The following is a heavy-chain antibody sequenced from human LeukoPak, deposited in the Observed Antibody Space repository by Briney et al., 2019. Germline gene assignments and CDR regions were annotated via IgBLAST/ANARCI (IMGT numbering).Heavy chain of an antibody. CDR2: IYTSGST. D-gene: IGHD3-10*01. J-gene: IGHJ4*02. V-gene: IGHV4-59*10. CDR1: GGSFRGYY. Sequence: SETLSLTCDVYGGSFRGYYWSWIRQPAGKGLEWIGRIYTSGSTNYNPSLKSRVTMSVDTSKNQFSLKLSSVTAADTAVYYCARAEYYYGSGSSTLFDYWGQGTLVTVSS. CDR3: ARAEYYYGSGSSTLFDY.